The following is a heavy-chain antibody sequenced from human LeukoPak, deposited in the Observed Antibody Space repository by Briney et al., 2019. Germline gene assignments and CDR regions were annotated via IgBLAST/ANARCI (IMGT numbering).Heavy chain of an antibody. J-gene: IGHJ4*02. CDR2: INHSGST. CDR1: GGSFSGYY. Sequence: SETLSLTCAVYGGSFSGYYWSWIRQPPGKGLEWIGEINHSGSTNYNPSLKSRVTISVDTSKNQFSLKLGSVTAADTAVYYCARVGWYSSSWYYFDYLGQGNLVTVSS. CDR3: ARVGWYSSSWYYFDY. V-gene: IGHV4-34*01. D-gene: IGHD6-13*01.